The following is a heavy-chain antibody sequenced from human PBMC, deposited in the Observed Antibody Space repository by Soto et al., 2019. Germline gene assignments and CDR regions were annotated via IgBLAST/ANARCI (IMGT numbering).Heavy chain of an antibody. Sequence: QLHLQESGPGLVRPSETMSLTCTVSGGSISSYYWSWIRQPPWKGLEWLGYVYYSGSTNYNPSRKSRVTLSVDTSKTNFTLKLSSVTSADTAVYYCARYRSSSWYNWFDPWGQGTQVTVSS. CDR3: ARYRSSSWYNWFDP. J-gene: IGHJ5*02. CDR1: GGSISSYY. V-gene: IGHV4-59*01. D-gene: IGHD6-13*01. CDR2: VYYSGST.